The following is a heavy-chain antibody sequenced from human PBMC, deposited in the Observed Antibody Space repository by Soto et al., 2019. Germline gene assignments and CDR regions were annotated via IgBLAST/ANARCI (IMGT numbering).Heavy chain of an antibody. V-gene: IGHV1-18*01. CDR3: ARGAFCGGAPGCRDMDV. J-gene: IGHJ6*02. CDR2: ISAYNGNT. CDR1: GYSFINHS. D-gene: IGHD2-21*01. Sequence: ASVKVSCKSSGYSFINHSITWVRQAPGQGLEWMGRISAYNGNTNYAQKLQGRVTMTTDTSTSTAYMELRSLKSDDTAVYYCARGAFCGGAPGCRDMDVWGQGTTVTVSS.